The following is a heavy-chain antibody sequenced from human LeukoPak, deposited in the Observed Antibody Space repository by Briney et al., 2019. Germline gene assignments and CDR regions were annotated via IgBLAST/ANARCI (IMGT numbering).Heavy chain of an antibody. CDR1: GYSISSGYY. V-gene: IGHV4-38-2*01. CDR2: IYHSGST. Sequence: PSETVSLTCAVSGYSISSGYYWGWIRQPPGRGLEWIGTIYHSGSTSYNPSLKSRVTISVDTSRNQFSLKLSSVTAADTAVYYCARLSVIVVVPAAIMDHWFDPWGQGTLVTVSS. J-gene: IGHJ5*02. D-gene: IGHD2-2*01. CDR3: ARLSVIVVVPAAIMDHWFDP.